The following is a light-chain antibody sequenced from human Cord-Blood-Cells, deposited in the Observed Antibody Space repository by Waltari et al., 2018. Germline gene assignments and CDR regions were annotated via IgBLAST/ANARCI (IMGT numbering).Light chain of an antibody. V-gene: IGLV2-11*01. CDR2: DVS. J-gene: IGLJ3*02. Sequence: QSALTQPRSVSGSPGQSVTISCTGTRRDLGGYNYVSWYQQHPGKAPKLMIYDVSKRPSGVPDRFSGSKSGNTASLTISGLQAEDEADYYCCSYAGSYTWVFGGGTKLTVL. CDR1: RRDLGGYNY. CDR3: CSYAGSYTWV.